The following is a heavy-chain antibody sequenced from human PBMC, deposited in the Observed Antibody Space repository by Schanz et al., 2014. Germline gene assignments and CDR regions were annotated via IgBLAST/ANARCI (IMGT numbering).Heavy chain of an antibody. CDR3: ARELRLEYYFDY. Sequence: QVQLVQSGAEVKKPGASVKVSCKASGYTLTNFDINWVRQAPGQGLEWMGWMNPNSGTTGYAQKXQGRVTMTRNTSTSTAYMELRGLRSDDTAVYYCARELRLEYYFDYWGQGTQVTVSS. J-gene: IGHJ4*02. CDR2: MNPNSGTT. CDR1: GYTLTNFD. V-gene: IGHV1-8*01. D-gene: IGHD1-7*01.